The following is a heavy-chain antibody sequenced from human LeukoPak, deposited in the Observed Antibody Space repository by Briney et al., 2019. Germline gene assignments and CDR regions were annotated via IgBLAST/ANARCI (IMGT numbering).Heavy chain of an antibody. V-gene: IGHV3-48*03. CDR3: ATLSDRNFYYSYGLDV. Sequence: AGGSLRLSCAASGFTLSTYEMNLVRQAPGKGLGWVAYIGRYGVTTYYADSVKGRFTISGDNAKNSLNLQMNSLRAEDTAVYYCATLSDRNFYYSYGLDVWGQGTTVTVS. D-gene: IGHD1-14*01. J-gene: IGHJ6*02. CDR1: GFTLSTYE. CDR2: IGRYGVTT.